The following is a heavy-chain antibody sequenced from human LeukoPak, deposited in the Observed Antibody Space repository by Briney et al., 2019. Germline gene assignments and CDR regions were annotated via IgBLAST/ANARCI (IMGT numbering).Heavy chain of an antibody. J-gene: IGHJ4*02. Sequence: PGGSLRLSCAASGFTSSSYAMHWVRQAPGKGLEWVAVISYDGYNKDYADSVKGRFTISRDNSKSTLYLQMNSLRAEDTAVYYCARSRSGGSLLGYWGQGTLVTVSS. CDR3: ARSRSGGSLLGY. CDR2: ISYDGYNK. V-gene: IGHV3-30*04. CDR1: GFTSSSYA. D-gene: IGHD2-15*01.